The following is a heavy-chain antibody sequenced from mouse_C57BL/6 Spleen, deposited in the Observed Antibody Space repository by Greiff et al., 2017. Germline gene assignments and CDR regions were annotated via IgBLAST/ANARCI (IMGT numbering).Heavy chain of an antibody. V-gene: IGHV1-53*01. CDR3: ARSDGYYVPFAY. CDR1: GYTFTSYW. J-gene: IGHJ3*01. D-gene: IGHD2-3*01. Sequence: VQLQQPGTELVKPGASVKLSCKASGYTFTSYWMHWVKQRPGQGLEWIGNINPSNGGTNYNEKFKSKATLTVDKSSSTAYMQLSSLTSEDSAVYDWARSDGYYVPFAYWGQGTLVTVSA. CDR2: INPSNGGT.